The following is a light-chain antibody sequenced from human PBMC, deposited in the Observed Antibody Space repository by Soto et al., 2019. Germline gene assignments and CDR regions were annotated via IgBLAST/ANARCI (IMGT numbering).Light chain of an antibody. CDR2: GAS. J-gene: IGKJ2*01. Sequence: EIVLTQSPGTLSLSPGERATLSCRASQSVSRSYLAWYQQKPGQAPRLLIYGASSRATGIPDRFSGSGSGTYFTLTISRLEPEDFAVYYCQQYGSSPPMYTFGQGTKLEIK. V-gene: IGKV3-20*01. CDR1: QSVSRSY. CDR3: QQYGSSPPMYT.